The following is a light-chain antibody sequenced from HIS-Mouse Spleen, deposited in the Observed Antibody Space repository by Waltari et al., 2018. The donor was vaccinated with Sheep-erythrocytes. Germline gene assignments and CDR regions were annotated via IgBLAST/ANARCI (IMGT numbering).Light chain of an antibody. V-gene: IGLV2-23*01. Sequence: QSALTQPAYVSGSPGQSIIISCTGTSIDVGSYNLVSLYQQHPGKAPKLMIYEGSKRPSGVSNRFSGSKSGNTASLTISGLQAEDEADYYCCSYAGSSTPWVFGGGTKLTVL. J-gene: IGLJ3*02. CDR1: SIDVGSYNL. CDR2: EGS. CDR3: CSYAGSSTPWV.